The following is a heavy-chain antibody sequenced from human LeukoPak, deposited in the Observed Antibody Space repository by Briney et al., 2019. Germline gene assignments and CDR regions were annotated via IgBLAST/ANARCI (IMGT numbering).Heavy chain of an antibody. CDR2: ISSNGATG. V-gene: IGHV3-30*18. CDR3: AKDHENWRWLDI. CDR1: GFSISDYG. Sequence: GGSLRLSCAVSGFSISDYGMHWVRQAPGKGLEWVAVISSNGATGHDADSMKGRFTISRDNSKNTVYLQMSSVTTEDTALYCCAKDHENWRWLDIWGQGTMVTVSS. J-gene: IGHJ3*02. D-gene: IGHD5-24*01.